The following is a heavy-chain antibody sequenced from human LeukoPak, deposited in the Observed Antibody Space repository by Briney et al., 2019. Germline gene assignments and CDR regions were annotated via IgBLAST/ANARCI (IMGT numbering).Heavy chain of an antibody. J-gene: IGHJ5*02. CDR3: ARLPMVRGVISWFDP. CDR1: GGSFSGYY. V-gene: IGHV4-34*01. CDR2: INRSGST. Sequence: SETLSLTCAVYGGSFSGYYWSWIRQPPGKGLEWIGEINRSGSTNYNPSLKSRVTISVDTSKNQFSLKLSSVTAADTAVYYCARLPMVRGVISWFDPWGQGTLVTVSS. D-gene: IGHD3-10*01.